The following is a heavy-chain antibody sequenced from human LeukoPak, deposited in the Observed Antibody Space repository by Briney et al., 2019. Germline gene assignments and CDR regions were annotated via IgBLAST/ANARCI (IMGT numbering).Heavy chain of an antibody. V-gene: IGHV4-59*01. CDR3: ARGPPGIAVAGSFDY. CDR2: IYYSGST. Sequence: SETLSLTCTVSGGSISGYYWNWIRQPPGKGLEWIGYIYYSGSTNFNPSLQSRVTISVDTSKNQFSLRLSSVTAADTAVYYCARGPPGIAVAGSFDYWGQGTLVTVSS. D-gene: IGHD6-19*01. CDR1: GGSISGYY. J-gene: IGHJ4*02.